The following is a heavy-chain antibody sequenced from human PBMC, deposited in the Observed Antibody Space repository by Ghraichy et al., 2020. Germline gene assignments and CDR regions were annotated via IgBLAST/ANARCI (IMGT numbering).Heavy chain of an antibody. CDR2: ISSSGSTI. J-gene: IGHJ4*02. CDR1: GFTFSDYY. D-gene: IGHD3-3*01. CDR3: AREGYDFWSGYRIFDY. V-gene: IGHV3-11*01. Sequence: GGSLRLSCAASGFTFSDYYMSWIRQAPGKGLEWVSYISSSGSTIYYADSVKGRFTISRDNAKNSLYLQMNSLRAEDTAVYYCAREGYDFWSGYRIFDYWGQGTLVTVSS.